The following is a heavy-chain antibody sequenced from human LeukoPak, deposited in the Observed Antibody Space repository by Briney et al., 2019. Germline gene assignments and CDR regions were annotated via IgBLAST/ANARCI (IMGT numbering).Heavy chain of an antibody. CDR2: IYHTGTT. Sequence: SQTLSLTCTVSGFSIGDNYYWGWIRQPPGKGLEWIGNIYHTGTTYYNPSLKSRVTISIDTSKNQFSLRLSSVTAADTAVYFCARNRDVDWLEFDYWGQGILVTVSS. V-gene: IGHV4-38-2*02. CDR3: ARNRDVDWLEFDY. J-gene: IGHJ4*02. CDR1: GFSIGDNYY. D-gene: IGHD3-9*01.